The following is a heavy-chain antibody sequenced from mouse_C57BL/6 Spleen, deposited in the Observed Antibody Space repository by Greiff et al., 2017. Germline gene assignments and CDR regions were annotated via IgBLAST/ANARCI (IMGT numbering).Heavy chain of an antibody. CDR3: ARPSTVVAPYWYFDV. Sequence: QVHVKQPGAELVRPGTSVKLSCKASGYTFTSYWMHWVKQRPGQGLEWIGVIDPSDSYTNYNQKFKGKATLTVDPSSSTAYMQLSSLTSEDSAVYYCARPSTVVAPYWYFDVWGTGTTVTVSS. V-gene: IGHV1-59*01. D-gene: IGHD1-1*01. CDR2: IDPSDSYT. CDR1: GYTFTSYW. J-gene: IGHJ1*03.